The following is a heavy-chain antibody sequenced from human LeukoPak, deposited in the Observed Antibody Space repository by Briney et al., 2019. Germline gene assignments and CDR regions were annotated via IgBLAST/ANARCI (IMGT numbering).Heavy chain of an antibody. V-gene: IGHV3-21*01. CDR2: ISSTSSYI. D-gene: IGHD3-3*01. CDR1: GFTFSTYT. CDR3: ARDGVTRYYDFWSGYLYMDV. J-gene: IGHJ6*03. Sequence: GGSLRLSCAASGFTFSTYTMNWVRQAPGKGLEWVSYISSTSSYIYYADSVKGRFTISRDNAKNSLYLQMNSLRAEDTAVYYCARDGVTRYYDFWSGYLYMDVWGKGTTVTVSS.